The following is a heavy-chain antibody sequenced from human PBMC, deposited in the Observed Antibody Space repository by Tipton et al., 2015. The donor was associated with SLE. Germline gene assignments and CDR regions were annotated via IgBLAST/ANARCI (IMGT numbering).Heavy chain of an antibody. D-gene: IGHD1-14*01. CDR2: ISSSSSYI. V-gene: IGHV3-21*01. J-gene: IGHJ4*02. Sequence: SLRLSCAASGFTFSSYSMNWVRQAPGKGLEWVSFISSSSSYIYYADSVKGRFTISRDNAKNSLYLQMNNLRAEDTAVYYCAKEGGGNRFDYWGQGTLVTVSS. CDR3: AKEGGGNRFDY. CDR1: GFTFSSYS.